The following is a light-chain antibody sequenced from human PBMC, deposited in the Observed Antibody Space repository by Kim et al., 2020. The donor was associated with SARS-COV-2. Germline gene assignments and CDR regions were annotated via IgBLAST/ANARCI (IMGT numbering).Light chain of an antibody. CDR3: QQADSFPLA. J-gene: IGKJ4*01. Sequence: DIQMTQSPSSVSASVGDRVTITCRASQGIRNWLVWYQQKPGKAHKLLISFASTLQSGVPSRFSGSGYGTDFTLTISSLQPEDFATYYCQQADSFPLAFGGGTKVDIK. V-gene: IGKV1-12*01. CDR2: FAS. CDR1: QGIRNW.